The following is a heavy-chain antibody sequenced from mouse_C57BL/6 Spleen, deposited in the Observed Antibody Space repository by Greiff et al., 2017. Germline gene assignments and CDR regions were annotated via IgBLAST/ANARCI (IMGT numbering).Heavy chain of an antibody. CDR2: IEPENGDT. Sequence: EVQLQQSGAELVRPGASVKLSCTASGFNIKDDYMHWVKQRPEQGLEWIGWIEPENGDTEYASKFQGKATITADTSSNTAYLRLSSLTSEDTAVYYCTIWDYYAMDYWGQGTSVTVSS. J-gene: IGHJ4*01. CDR3: TIWDYYAMDY. D-gene: IGHD4-1*01. CDR1: GFNIKDDY. V-gene: IGHV14-4*01.